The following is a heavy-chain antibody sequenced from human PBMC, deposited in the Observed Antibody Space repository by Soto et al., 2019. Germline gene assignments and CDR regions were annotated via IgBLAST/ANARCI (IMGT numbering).Heavy chain of an antibody. CDR1: GGSINSNY. D-gene: IGHD3-9*01. CDR2: IAYSGDT. J-gene: IGHJ5*02. CDR3: ARDFERSAIGP. Sequence: SETLSLTCTVSGGSINSNYWSWIRKPPGKGLEWIGYIAYSGDTYYNPSPRSRVTISADRSENKFSLTLKSVTAADTAVYFCARDFERSAIGPWGQGTSVTVSS. V-gene: IGHV4-59*06.